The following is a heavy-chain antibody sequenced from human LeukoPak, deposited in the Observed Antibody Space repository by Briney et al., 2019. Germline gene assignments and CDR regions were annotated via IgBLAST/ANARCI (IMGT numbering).Heavy chain of an antibody. D-gene: IGHD3-10*01. J-gene: IGHJ4*02. CDR1: GFTFDDYA. CDR2: INWISGSI. Sequence: GGSLRLSCAASGFTFDDYAMHWVRQVPGKGPEWVAGINWISGSIDYADSVKGRFTISRDNAKNYLYLQMNSLRSEDTALYYCAKLSAGSENDYWGQGTLVTVSS. CDR3: AKLSAGSENDY. V-gene: IGHV3-9*01.